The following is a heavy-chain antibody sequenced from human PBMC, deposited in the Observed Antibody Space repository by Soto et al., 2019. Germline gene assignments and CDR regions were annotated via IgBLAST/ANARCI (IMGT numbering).Heavy chain of an antibody. D-gene: IGHD3-22*01. J-gene: IGHJ3*02. CDR3: ARDLGYYDSSGRRSAFDI. CDR1: GFTFSSYW. V-gene: IGHV3-74*01. CDR2: INSDGSII. Sequence: GGSLRLSCAASGFTFSSYWMHWVRQAPGKGLVWVSRINSDGSIINYADSVKGRFTISRDNAKNTLYLQMNSLRAEDTSVYYCARDLGYYDSSGRRSAFDIWGQGTMVTVSS.